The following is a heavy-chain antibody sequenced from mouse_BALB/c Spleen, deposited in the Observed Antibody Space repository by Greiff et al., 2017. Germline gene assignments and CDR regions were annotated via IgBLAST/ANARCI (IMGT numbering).Heavy chain of an antibody. CDR1: GFNIKDYY. CDR3: NPKVPYYYAMDY. J-gene: IGHJ4*01. CDR2: INPENGDT. Sequence: EVKLVESGAELVRSGASVKLSCTASGFNIKDYYMHWVKQRPEQGLEWIGWINPENGDTEYAPKFQGKATMTADTSSNTAYLQLSSLTSEDTAVYYCNPKVPYYYAMDYWGQGTSVTVSS. V-gene: IGHV14-4*02.